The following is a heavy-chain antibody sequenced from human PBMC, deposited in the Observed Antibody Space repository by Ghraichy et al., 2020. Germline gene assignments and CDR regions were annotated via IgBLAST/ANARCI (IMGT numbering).Heavy chain of an antibody. J-gene: IGHJ4*02. D-gene: IGHD2-15*01. Sequence: GGSLRLSCAASGFTFSSYAMSWVRQAPGKGLEWVLAISGSGGSTYYADSVKGRFTISRDNSKNTLYLQMNSLRAEDTAVYYCAKVLSRTPTYFDYWGQGTLVTVSS. CDR3: AKVLSRTPTYFDY. CDR1: GFTFSSYA. V-gene: IGHV3-23*01. CDR2: ISGSGGST.